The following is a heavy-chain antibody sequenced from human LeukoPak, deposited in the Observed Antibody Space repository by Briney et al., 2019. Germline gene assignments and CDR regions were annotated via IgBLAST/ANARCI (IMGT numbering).Heavy chain of an antibody. CDR1: GGTFSSYA. CDR3: ARAAYDFWSGYYLNY. CDR2: IIPILGIA. J-gene: IGHJ4*02. D-gene: IGHD3-3*01. V-gene: IGHV1-69*04. Sequence: ASVTVSCKASGGTFSSYAISWVRQAPGQGLEWMGRIIPILGIANYAQKFQGRVTITADKSTSTAYMELSSLRSEDTAVYYCARAAYDFWSGYYLNYWGQGTLVTVSS.